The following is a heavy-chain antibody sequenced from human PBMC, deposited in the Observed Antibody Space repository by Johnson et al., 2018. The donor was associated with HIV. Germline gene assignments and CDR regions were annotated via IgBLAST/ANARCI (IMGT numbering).Heavy chain of an antibody. D-gene: IGHD3-3*01. CDR3: AKKFCSGSCSDRHYAAFDA. V-gene: IGHV3-23*02. Sequence: EKLVESGGGVVQPGGSLRLSCAASGFTFSSYALSWVRQAPGKGLEWVSAISFTDMTYYEDSVKGRVGITRDNSLNTLYLQMNNLRADDTAVYYCAKKFCSGSCSDRHYAAFDAWGQGTMVAVSS. CDR2: ISFTDMT. J-gene: IGHJ3*01. CDR1: GFTFSSYA.